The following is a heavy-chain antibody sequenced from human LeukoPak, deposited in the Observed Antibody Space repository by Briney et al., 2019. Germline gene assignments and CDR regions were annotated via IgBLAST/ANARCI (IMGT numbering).Heavy chain of an antibody. Sequence: GASVKVSCKASGYTFTAHAVHWVRQAPGQRLEWTGWINVASGDTGYSQRFQDRVTITRDTSASTGYMEMSSLISEDTAVYYCASKPRGESRPFDYWGQGTLVTVSS. CDR2: INVASGDT. D-gene: IGHD3-16*01. V-gene: IGHV1-3*01. CDR3: ASKPRGESRPFDY. CDR1: GYTFTAHA. J-gene: IGHJ4*02.